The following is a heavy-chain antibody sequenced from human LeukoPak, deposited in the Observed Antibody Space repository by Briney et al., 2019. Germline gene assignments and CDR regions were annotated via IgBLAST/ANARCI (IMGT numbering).Heavy chain of an antibody. CDR2: IYYSGST. V-gene: IGHV4-39*02. CDR1: GGSIRSGSHY. J-gene: IGHJ4*02. CDR3: AKRDDSGGNLVDL. D-gene: IGHD3-22*01. Sequence: PSETLSLTCTVSGGSIRSGSHYWAWIRQPPGKGLKWIGSIYYSGSTYYNPSLENRVTISIDTSKNHFSLKLSSLSAADTSVYYCAKRDDSGGNLVDLWGQGTLVTVS.